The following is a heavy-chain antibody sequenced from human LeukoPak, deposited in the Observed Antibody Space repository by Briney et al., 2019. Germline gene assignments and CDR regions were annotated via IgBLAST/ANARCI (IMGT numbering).Heavy chain of an antibody. CDR1: GFTFSSYG. V-gene: IGHV3-33*08. Sequence: GGSLRLSCAASGFTFSSYGMHWVRQAPGKGLEWAAVIWYDGSNKYYADSVKGRFTISRDNSKNTLYLQMNSLRAEDTAVYYCARDETGSGAFDIWGQGTMVTVSS. CDR3: ARDETGSGAFDI. D-gene: IGHD3-10*01. CDR2: IWYDGSNK. J-gene: IGHJ3*02.